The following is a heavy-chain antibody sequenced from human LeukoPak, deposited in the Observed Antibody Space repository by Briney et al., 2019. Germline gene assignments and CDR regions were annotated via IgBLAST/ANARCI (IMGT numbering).Heavy chain of an antibody. Sequence: ASVKVSCKASGYTFTSYDISWVRQATGQGLEWMGWMNPNSGNTGYAQEFQGRVTITRNTSISTAYMELSSLRSEDTAVYYCARGTYYDFWSGYWVFDYWGQGTLVTVSS. D-gene: IGHD3-3*01. CDR2: MNPNSGNT. CDR3: ARGTYYDFWSGYWVFDY. V-gene: IGHV1-8*03. CDR1: GYTFTSYD. J-gene: IGHJ4*02.